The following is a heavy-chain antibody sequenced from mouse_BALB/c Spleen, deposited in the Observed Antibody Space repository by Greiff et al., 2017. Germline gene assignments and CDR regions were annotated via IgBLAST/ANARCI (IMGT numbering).Heavy chain of an antibody. D-gene: IGHD1-1*01. CDR3: ARQEVVALRYFDV. V-gene: IGHV1-14*01. CDR1: GYTFTSYV. Sequence: VQLQQSGPELVKPGASVKMSCKASGYTFTSYVMHWVKQKPGQGLEWIGYINPYNDGTKYNEMFKGKATLTSDKSSSTAYMELSSLTSEDSAVYYSARQEVVALRYFDVWGAGTTVTVSS. CDR2: INPYNDGT. J-gene: IGHJ1*01.